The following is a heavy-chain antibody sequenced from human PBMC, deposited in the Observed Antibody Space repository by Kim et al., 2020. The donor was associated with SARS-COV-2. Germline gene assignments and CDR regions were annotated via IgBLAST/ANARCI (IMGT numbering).Heavy chain of an antibody. D-gene: IGHD2-21*02. CDR3: ASPQALDEEGDDY. V-gene: IGHV4-39*01. J-gene: IGHJ4*02. Sequence: YNQTLKIRVTISVDTSKNQFTLRLSSVTAADTAVYYCASPQALDEEGDDYWGQGTLVTVSS.